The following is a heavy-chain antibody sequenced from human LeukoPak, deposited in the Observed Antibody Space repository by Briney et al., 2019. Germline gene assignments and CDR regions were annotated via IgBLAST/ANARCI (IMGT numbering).Heavy chain of an antibody. CDR2: IYTSGST. CDR3: ARDLLAAAAGTYFDY. Sequence: PSETLSLTRTVSGGSISSYYWSWIRQPAGKGLEWIGRIYTSGSTNYNPSLKSRVTMSVDTSKNQFSLKLSSVTAADTAVYYCARDLLAAAAGTYFDYWGQGTLVTVSS. D-gene: IGHD6-13*01. V-gene: IGHV4-4*07. CDR1: GGSISSYY. J-gene: IGHJ4*02.